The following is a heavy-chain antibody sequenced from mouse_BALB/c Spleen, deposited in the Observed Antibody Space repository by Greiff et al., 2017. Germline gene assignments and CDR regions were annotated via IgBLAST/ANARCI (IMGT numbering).Heavy chain of an antibody. D-gene: IGHD2-2*01. CDR3: AREGYESSFAY. J-gene: IGHJ3*01. CDR1: GYTFTSYY. CDR2: IYPGDGST. Sequence: VQLQESGPELVKPGASVKMSCKASGYTFTSYYIHWVKQRPGQGLEWIGWIYPGDGSTKYNEKFKGKTTLTADKSSSTAYMLLSSLTSEDSAIYFCAREGYESSFAYWGQGTLVTVSA. V-gene: IGHV1S56*01.